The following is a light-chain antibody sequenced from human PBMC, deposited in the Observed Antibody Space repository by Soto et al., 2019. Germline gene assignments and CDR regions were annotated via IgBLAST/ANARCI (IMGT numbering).Light chain of an antibody. CDR1: QDIRTD. CDR2: SAS. J-gene: IGKJ4*01. V-gene: IGKV1-6*01. CDR3: QHYVNWPLT. Sequence: AIQMTQSPSSLSASVGDRVTITCRASQDIRTDLGWYQQKPGKAPKLLIYSASSLQSGVPSRFTGTASGTDFTLTISSLQPEDFATYYCQHYVNWPLTFGGGTKVESK.